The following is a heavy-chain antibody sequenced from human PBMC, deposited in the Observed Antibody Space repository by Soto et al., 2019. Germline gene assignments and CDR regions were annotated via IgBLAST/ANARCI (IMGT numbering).Heavy chain of an antibody. D-gene: IGHD2-15*01. J-gene: IGHJ4*02. CDR1: GFTFITYG. CDR3: ASPLYCNGGNCYAGFDY. CDR2: ISYDGNNK. V-gene: IGHV3-30*09. Sequence: QVQLVESGGGVVQPGGSLRLSCAASGFTFITYGMHWVRQAPGKGLEWVAFISYDGNNKDYADSVKGRFDISRDNSKKXXYLHMNSLRLEDTAVYYCASPLYCNGGNCYAGFDYWGRGALVTVSS.